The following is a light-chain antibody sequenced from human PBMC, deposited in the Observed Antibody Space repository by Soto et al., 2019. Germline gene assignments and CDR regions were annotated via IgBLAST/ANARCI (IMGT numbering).Light chain of an antibody. CDR1: QSVTSSY. Sequence: EIVLTQSPGTLTLSPGERATLSCRASQSVTSSYLAWYQQKPGQAPRLLISGATSRATGIPDRFSGSGSGTDFTLPISRLVPEDFAMYYCHHYGSSPPYTFGQGTKLEIK. V-gene: IGKV3-20*01. CDR3: HHYGSSPPYT. CDR2: GAT. J-gene: IGKJ2*01.